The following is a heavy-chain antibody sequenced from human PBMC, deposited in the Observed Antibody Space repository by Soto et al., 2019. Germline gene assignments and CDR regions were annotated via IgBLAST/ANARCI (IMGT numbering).Heavy chain of an antibody. Sequence: QVKLVESGGGVVQPGRSLRLSCAASGFTFSNHGMHWVRQAPGKGLEWVTAIWYDGTNRFYADSVKGRFTISRDISENTVFLQMNSLRAEDTAVYYCARESSSGRRDRIDYWGQGTLVTVSS. CDR2: IWYDGTNR. J-gene: IGHJ4*02. D-gene: IGHD6-19*01. CDR3: ARESSSGRRDRIDY. V-gene: IGHV3-33*01. CDR1: GFTFSNHG.